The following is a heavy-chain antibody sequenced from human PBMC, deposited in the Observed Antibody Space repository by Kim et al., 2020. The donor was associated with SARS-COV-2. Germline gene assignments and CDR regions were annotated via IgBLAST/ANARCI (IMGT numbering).Heavy chain of an antibody. V-gene: IGHV1-69*13. CDR2: IIPIFGTA. Sequence: SVKVSCKASGGTFSSYDISWVRQAPGQGLEWMGGIIPIFGTANYAQKFQGRVTITADESTSTAYMELSSLRSEDTAVYYCARGGYDILTGYHRYWFDPWGQGTLVTVSS. D-gene: IGHD3-9*01. CDR3: ARGGYDILTGYHRYWFDP. J-gene: IGHJ5*02. CDR1: GGTFSSYD.